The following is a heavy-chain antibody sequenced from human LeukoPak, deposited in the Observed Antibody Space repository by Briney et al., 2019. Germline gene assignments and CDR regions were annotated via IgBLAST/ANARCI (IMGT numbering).Heavy chain of an antibody. Sequence: PGGSLRLSCAASGFTFSSYSMNWVRQAPGKGLEWVSSISSSSSYIYYADSVKGRFTISRDNAKNSLYLQMNSLRAEDMAVYYCAREEYSGSYYFDYWGQGTLVTVSS. CDR3: AREEYSGSYYFDY. CDR1: GFTFSSYS. V-gene: IGHV3-21*01. D-gene: IGHD1-26*01. J-gene: IGHJ4*02. CDR2: ISSSSSYI.